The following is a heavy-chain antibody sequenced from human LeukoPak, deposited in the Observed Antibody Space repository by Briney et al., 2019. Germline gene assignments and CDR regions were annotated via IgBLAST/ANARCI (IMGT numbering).Heavy chain of an antibody. Sequence: SETLSLTCTVSGGSISSGDYYWSWIRQRPGKGLEWIGYIYYSGSTYYNPSLKSRVTISVDTSKNQFSLKLSSVTATDTAVYYCARVWSGYEAFDIWGQGTMVTVSS. CDR2: IYYSGST. D-gene: IGHD3-3*01. CDR1: GGSISSGDYY. J-gene: IGHJ3*02. V-gene: IGHV4-30-4*08. CDR3: ARVWSGYEAFDI.